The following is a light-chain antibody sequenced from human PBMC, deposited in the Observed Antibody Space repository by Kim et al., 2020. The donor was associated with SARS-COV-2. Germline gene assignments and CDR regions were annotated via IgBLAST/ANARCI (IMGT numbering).Light chain of an antibody. CDR3: SSHIGSSTWV. CDR1: SRDIGNYNF. CDR2: DVS. J-gene: IGLJ3*02. Sequence: GQSITISCTGTSRDIGNYNFVSWSQQPPGKAPKLLIYDVSKRPSGVSDRFSGSKSGNTASLTISGLQAEDEADYYCSSHIGSSTWVFGGGTKLTVL. V-gene: IGLV2-14*04.